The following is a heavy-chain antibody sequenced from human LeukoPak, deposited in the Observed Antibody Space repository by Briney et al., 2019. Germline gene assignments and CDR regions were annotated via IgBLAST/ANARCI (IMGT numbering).Heavy chain of an antibody. D-gene: IGHD3-10*01. CDR3: AREEGTFDY. J-gene: IGHJ4*02. CDR2: IKPDGSEK. Sequence: GGSLRLSCVASGFTFRSYWMTWVRQAPGKGLEWVANIKPDGSEKYSVDSVKGRFTISRDNAKNSLYLQMNSLRVEDTAVYYCAREEGTFDYWGQGTLVTVSS. CDR1: GFTFRSYW. V-gene: IGHV3-7*01.